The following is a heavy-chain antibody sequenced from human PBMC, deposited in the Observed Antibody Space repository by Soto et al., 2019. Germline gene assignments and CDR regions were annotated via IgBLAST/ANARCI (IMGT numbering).Heavy chain of an antibody. CDR2: ISHSGKTI. J-gene: IGHJ3*01. Sequence: PGGSLRLSCATSGFTFRDYYFSWIRQAPGKGLEWISYISHSGKTIYYADSVKGRFTISRDDAKNTLYLQMNSLRAEDTAMYYGTRRDSGAFDVWGHGTMVTVSS. CDR3: TRRDSGAFDV. V-gene: IGHV3-11*01. CDR1: GFTFRDYY.